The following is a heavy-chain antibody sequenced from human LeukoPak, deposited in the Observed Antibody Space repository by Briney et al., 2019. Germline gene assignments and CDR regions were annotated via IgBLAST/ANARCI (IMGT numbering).Heavy chain of an antibody. V-gene: IGHV3-9*01. CDR1: GFTFDDYA. Sequence: PGRSLRLSCAASGFTFDDYAMPWVRQAPGKGLEWVSGISWNSGSIGYADSVKGRFTISRDNAKNSLYLQMNSLRAEDTALYYCAKAYYDFWSGYYTFDYWGQGTLVTVSS. CDR2: ISWNSGSI. D-gene: IGHD3-3*01. CDR3: AKAYYDFWSGYYTFDY. J-gene: IGHJ4*02.